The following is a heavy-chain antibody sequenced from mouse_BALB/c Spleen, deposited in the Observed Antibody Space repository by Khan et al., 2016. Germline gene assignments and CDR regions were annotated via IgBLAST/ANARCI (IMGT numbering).Heavy chain of an antibody. CDR3: ARRARTIN. J-gene: IGHJ2*01. CDR2: INSNGGST. CDR1: GFTFSSYG. Sequence: EVELVESGGGLVQPGGSLKLSCAASGFTFSSYGMSWVRQTPDKRLELVATINSNGGSTYYPDSVKGRFTISRDNAKNTLYLQMSRLKSEDTAMNYCARRARTINWGQGTTLTVSS. D-gene: IGHD3-3*01. V-gene: IGHV5-6-3*01.